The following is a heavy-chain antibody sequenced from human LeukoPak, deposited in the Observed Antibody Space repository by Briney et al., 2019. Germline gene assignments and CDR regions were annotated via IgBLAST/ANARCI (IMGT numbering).Heavy chain of an antibody. D-gene: IGHD1-26*01. Sequence: PSETLSLTCTVSGGSISSYYWSWIRQPPGKGLEWIGYNYYSGSTNYNPSLKSGVTISVDTSKNQFSLKLSSVTAADTAVYYCARVSVDQWERRRDFDYWGQGTLVTVSS. CDR3: ARVSVDQWERRRDFDY. CDR2: NYYSGST. V-gene: IGHV4-59*01. CDR1: GGSISSYY. J-gene: IGHJ4*02.